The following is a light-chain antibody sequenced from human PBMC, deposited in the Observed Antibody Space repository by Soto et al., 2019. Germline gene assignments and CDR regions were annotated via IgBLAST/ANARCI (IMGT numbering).Light chain of an antibody. Sequence: DIQMTQSPSSLSASVGDRVTITFRASQSIDNYLNWYQQKPGKAPNLLIYDISSLQSGVPATFSGSGSGTNFTLTIRSLQPEDFATYYCQQTYSIPLTFGGGTKVDIK. CDR3: QQTYSIPLT. CDR2: DIS. CDR1: QSIDNY. V-gene: IGKV1-39*01. J-gene: IGKJ4*01.